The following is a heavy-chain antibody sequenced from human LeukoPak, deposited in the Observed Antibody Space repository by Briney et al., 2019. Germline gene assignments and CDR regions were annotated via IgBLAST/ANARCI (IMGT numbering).Heavy chain of an antibody. CDR1: GFTFSSYA. V-gene: IGHV3-23*01. Sequence: GGSLRLSCAASGFTFSSYAMSWVRQAPGKGLEWVSAISGSGGSTYYADSVKGRFTISRDNAKNSLYLQMNSLRAEDTAVYYCARKTMVYAPSDYWGQGTLVTVSS. CDR2: ISGSGGST. D-gene: IGHD2-8*01. CDR3: ARKTMVYAPSDY. J-gene: IGHJ4*02.